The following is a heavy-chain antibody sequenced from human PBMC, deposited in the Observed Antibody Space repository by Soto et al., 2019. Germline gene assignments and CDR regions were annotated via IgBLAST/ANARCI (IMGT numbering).Heavy chain of an antibody. CDR2: ISSSGIFT. Sequence: EVHLVESGEALVSPGGSWGLSCAGSFMAFSWIGVRRAPGKGLEWLSHISSSGIFTDYADSVKGRFTISRDNAKNSLYLQMNSLRAEDTAVYHCATNEFSVDYWGQGTLVTVSS. CDR3: ATNEFSVDY. V-gene: IGHV3-21*04. D-gene: IGHD1-1*01. CDR1: FMAFS. J-gene: IGHJ4*02.